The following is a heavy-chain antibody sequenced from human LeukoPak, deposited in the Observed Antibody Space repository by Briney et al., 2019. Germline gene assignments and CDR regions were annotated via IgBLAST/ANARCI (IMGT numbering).Heavy chain of an antibody. Sequence: PSETLSLTCTVSGGSISSYYWSWLRQPPGKGLEWIGYIYYSGSTNYNPSLKSRVTISVDTSKNQFSLKLSSVTAADTAVYYCARDGLLGGDDAFDICGQGTMVTVSS. D-gene: IGHD3-3*01. J-gene: IGHJ3*02. CDR1: GGSISSYY. CDR2: IYYSGST. CDR3: ARDGLLGGDDAFDI. V-gene: IGHV4-59*01.